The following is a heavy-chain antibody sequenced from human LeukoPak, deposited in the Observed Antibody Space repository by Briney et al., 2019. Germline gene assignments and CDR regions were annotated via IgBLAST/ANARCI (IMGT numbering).Heavy chain of an antibody. J-gene: IGHJ6*02. V-gene: IGHV4-59*01. CDR3: ARDPSYYYGMDV. CDR1: GGSISSYY. Sequence: SETLSLTCTVSGGSISSYYWSWIRQPPGEGLEWIGYIYYSGSTNYNPSLKSRVTISVDTSKNQFSLKLSSVTAADTAVYYCARDPSYYYGMDVWGQGTTVTVSS. CDR2: IYYSGST.